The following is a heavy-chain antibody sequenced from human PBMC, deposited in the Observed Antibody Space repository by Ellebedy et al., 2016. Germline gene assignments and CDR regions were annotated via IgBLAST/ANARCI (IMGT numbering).Heavy chain of an antibody. CDR2: IYTSGST. Sequence: SETLSLXXTVSGGSISSGSYYWSWIRQPAGKGLEWIGRIYTSGSTNYNPSLKSRVTMSVDTSKNQFSLKLSSVTAADTAVYYCAREDIVVVPAASRDYYYYYMDVWGKGTTVTVSS. D-gene: IGHD2-2*01. CDR1: GGSISSGSYY. CDR3: AREDIVVVPAASRDYYYYYMDV. V-gene: IGHV4-61*02. J-gene: IGHJ6*03.